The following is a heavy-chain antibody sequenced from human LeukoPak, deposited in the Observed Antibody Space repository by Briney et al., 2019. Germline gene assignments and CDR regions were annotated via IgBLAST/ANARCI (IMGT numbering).Heavy chain of an antibody. J-gene: IGHJ4*02. CDR2: ISSSGSTI. V-gene: IGHV3-11*04. CDR3: ASRLYSSGSFDY. D-gene: IGHD6-19*01. Sequence: GGSLRLSXAASGFTFRDYYMSWIRQAPGKGLEWVSYISSSGSTIYYADSVKGRFTISRDNAKNSLYLQMNSLRAEDTAVYYCASRLYSSGSFDYWGQGTLVTVSS. CDR1: GFTFRDYY.